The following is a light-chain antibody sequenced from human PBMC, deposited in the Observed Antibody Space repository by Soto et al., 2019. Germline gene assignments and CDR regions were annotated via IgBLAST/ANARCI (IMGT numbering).Light chain of an antibody. CDR3: QKYDNAPLT. J-gene: IGKJ4*01. Sequence: DVQMTQAPSSLSASVGDRVTITCRARQDISTYLAWYQQKPGKVPELLISAAYTLQSGVPTRFSGSGSGTDFTLTISSLQPEDVATYYCQKYDNAPLTFGGGTKVEIK. V-gene: IGKV1-27*01. CDR2: AAY. CDR1: QDISTY.